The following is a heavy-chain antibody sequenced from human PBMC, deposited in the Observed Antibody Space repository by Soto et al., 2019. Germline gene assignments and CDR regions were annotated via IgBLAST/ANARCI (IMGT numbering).Heavy chain of an antibody. V-gene: IGHV3-21*01. J-gene: IGHJ5*02. Sequence: GGSLRLSCAASGFTFSTYSMNWDRQAPGKGLEWVSSISSSGSDIYYGDSVKGRFTTFRDNAKDSLFLHMSSLRAEDTAVYYCARDYDFWRGYPRGWFDPWGQGTLVTVSS. CDR3: ARDYDFWRGYPRGWFDP. CDR2: ISSSGSDI. D-gene: IGHD3-3*01. CDR1: GFTFSTYS.